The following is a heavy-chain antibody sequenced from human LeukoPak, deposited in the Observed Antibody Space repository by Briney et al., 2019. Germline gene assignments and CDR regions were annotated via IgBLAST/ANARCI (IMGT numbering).Heavy chain of an antibody. V-gene: IGHV3-74*01. CDR3: ARDLVVTSAY. CDR1: GFTFSSYW. CDR2: INGDGCST. Sequence: GGSLRLSCAAAGFTFSSYWMRWVRQAPGKGLVWVSRINGDGCSTTYADSVKGRFTISRDNAKNTLYLQMNGLRAEDTAVYYGARDLVVTSAYWGQGTLVTVSS. D-gene: IGHD2-2*01. J-gene: IGHJ4*02.